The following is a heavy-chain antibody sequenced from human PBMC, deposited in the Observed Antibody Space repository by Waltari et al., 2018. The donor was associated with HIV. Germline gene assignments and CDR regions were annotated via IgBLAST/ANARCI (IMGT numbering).Heavy chain of an antibody. Sequence: QVQLVQSGAEVKKPGASVKVSCKASGYTFTSDGISWVRQASGQGLEWMGWISGYNGKTSYAQNLQGRVTMTTDSSTSTAYMELRSLRSDDTAVYYCARAYCSGDSCYYYYGMDVWGQGTTVTVSS. CDR1: GYTFTSDG. D-gene: IGHD2-15*01. CDR2: ISGYNGKT. J-gene: IGHJ6*02. CDR3: ARAYCSGDSCYYYYGMDV. V-gene: IGHV1-18*01.